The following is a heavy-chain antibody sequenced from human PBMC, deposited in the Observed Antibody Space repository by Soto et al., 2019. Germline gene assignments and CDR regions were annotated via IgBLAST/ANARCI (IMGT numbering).Heavy chain of an antibody. CDR1: GFTFSNPW. CDR2: IKSKTDGGTT. Sequence: EVQLVESVGGLVKPGGSLRLSCAASGFTFSNPWMSWVRQAPGKGLEWVGRIKSKTDGGTTDYAAPVKGRFTISIDDAKNTLYLQMNSLKTEDTAVYYCTTVTGDMVVVPAAAHFDSWGQGSLVTVAS. CDR3: TTVTGDMVVVPAAAHFDS. D-gene: IGHD2-2*01. V-gene: IGHV3-15*01. J-gene: IGHJ4*02.